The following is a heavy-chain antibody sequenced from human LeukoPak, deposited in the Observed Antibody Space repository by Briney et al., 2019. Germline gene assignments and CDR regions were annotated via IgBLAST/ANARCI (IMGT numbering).Heavy chain of an antibody. CDR2: VSRSGRIT. V-gene: IGHV3-23*01. CDR3: AKDAESSTSPYYFDY. CDR1: RLTFSSYT. D-gene: IGHD2-2*01. Sequence: GGSLRLSCAASRLTFSSYTMSWVRQAPGKGLEWISAVSRSGRITYYADSVKGRFTISRDIPRNTLYLEMNSLRAEDTAIYYCAKDAESSTSPYYFDYWGQGSLVTVSS. J-gene: IGHJ4*02.